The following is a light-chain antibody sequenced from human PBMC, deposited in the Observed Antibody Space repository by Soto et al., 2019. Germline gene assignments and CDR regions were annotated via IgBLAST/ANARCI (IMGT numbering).Light chain of an antibody. J-gene: IGKJ1*01. CDR3: QQTLSVPRT. V-gene: IGKV1-39*01. Sequence: DIQMTHSPPCLSASVGDIVTITCRASQNIRTDLTWYQQKPGKAPTVLIYAASTLQRGVPSRFSGSTTGTDFTLTITGLQPEDSATYYRQQTLSVPRTFGLGTKVDIK. CDR2: AAS. CDR1: QNIRTD.